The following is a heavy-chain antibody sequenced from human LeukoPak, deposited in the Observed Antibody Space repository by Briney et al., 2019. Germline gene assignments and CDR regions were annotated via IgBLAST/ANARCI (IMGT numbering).Heavy chain of an antibody. CDR1: GFTFSSYA. V-gene: IGHV3-30*04. J-gene: IGHJ4*02. CDR3: AKTSYGYLGSTGSFDY. D-gene: IGHD5-18*01. Sequence: GGSLRLSCAASGFTFSSYAMHWVRQAPGKGLEWVAVISYDGSNKYYADSVKGRFTISRDNSKNTLYLQMNSLRAEDTAVYYCAKTSYGYLGSTGSFDYWGQGTLVTVSS. CDR2: ISYDGSNK.